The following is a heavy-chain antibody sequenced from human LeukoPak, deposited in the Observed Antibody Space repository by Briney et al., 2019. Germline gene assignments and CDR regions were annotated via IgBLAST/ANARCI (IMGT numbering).Heavy chain of an antibody. V-gene: IGHV3-48*03. D-gene: IGHD3-22*01. CDR1: GFTFSSYE. CDR2: ISSSGSTI. CDR3: AKDFVMIVEGAFDI. Sequence: GGSLRLSCAASGFTFSSYEMNWVRQAPGKGLEWVSYISSSGSTIYYADSVRGRFTISRDNSKNTLYLQMNSLRAEDTAVYYCAKDFVMIVEGAFDIWGQGTMVTVSS. J-gene: IGHJ3*02.